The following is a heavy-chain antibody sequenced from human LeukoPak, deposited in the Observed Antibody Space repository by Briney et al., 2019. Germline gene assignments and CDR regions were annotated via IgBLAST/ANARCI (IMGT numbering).Heavy chain of an antibody. V-gene: IGHV3-11*01. J-gene: IGHJ4*02. Sequence: GGSLRLSCAASGVTFSDHSMTWIRQAPGQGLEFISYISAGGSLKYSADSVRGRFTISRDNADNSLYLQMNTVRAEDTGVYYCATDSVGCGGDCYTFDYWGQGILVTVSS. CDR2: ISAGGSLK. CDR3: ATDSVGCGGDCYTFDY. D-gene: IGHD2-21*02. CDR1: GVTFSDHS.